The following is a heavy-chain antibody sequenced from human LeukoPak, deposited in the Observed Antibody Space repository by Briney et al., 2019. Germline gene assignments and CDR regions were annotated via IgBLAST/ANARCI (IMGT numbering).Heavy chain of an antibody. CDR2: INHSGST. D-gene: IGHD3-9*01. CDR3: ARADYDILTGYYYMDV. Sequence: SETLSLTCAVYGGSFSGYYWSWIRQPPGKGLEWIGEINHSGSTNYNPSLKSRVTISVDTSKNQFSLQLNSVTPEDTAVYYCARADYDILTGYYYMDVWGKGTTVTISS. CDR1: GGSFSGYY. V-gene: IGHV4-34*01. J-gene: IGHJ6*03.